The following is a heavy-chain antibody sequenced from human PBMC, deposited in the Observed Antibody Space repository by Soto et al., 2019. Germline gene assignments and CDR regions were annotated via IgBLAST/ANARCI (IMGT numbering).Heavy chain of an antibody. CDR1: GGSVSSGSYY. V-gene: IGHV4-61*01. Sequence: QVQLQESGPGLVKPSETLSLTCTVSGGSVSSGSYYWSWIRQPPGKGLEWIGYIYYSGSTNYNPSLKSRVTISVDTSKNQFSRKLSAVTAADTAVYYCARDLVGATPTIDYWGQGTLVTVSS. D-gene: IGHD1-26*01. CDR3: ARDLVGATPTIDY. CDR2: IYYSGST. J-gene: IGHJ4*02.